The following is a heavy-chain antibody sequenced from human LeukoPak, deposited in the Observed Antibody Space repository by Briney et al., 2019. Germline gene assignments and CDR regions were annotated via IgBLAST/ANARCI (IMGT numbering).Heavy chain of an antibody. J-gene: IGHJ4*02. Sequence: PGGCLRLSCAASGFTFSSDWMSWVRQAPGKGLEWVANIKPDGSAKYYVDSVKGRFTISRDNAKNSLDLQLNSLRAEDTAVYYCARAGTGKYHWYLIDSWGQGTLVTVSS. CDR2: IKPDGSAK. CDR3: ARAGTGKYHWYLIDS. D-gene: IGHD1-1*01. V-gene: IGHV3-7*04. CDR1: GFTFSSDW.